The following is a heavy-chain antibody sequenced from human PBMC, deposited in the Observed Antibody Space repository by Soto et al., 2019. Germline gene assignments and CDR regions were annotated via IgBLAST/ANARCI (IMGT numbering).Heavy chain of an antibody. CDR1: GGSINSGFYY. D-gene: IGHD4-17*01. V-gene: IGHV4-31*03. Sequence: SETLSLTCTVSGGSINSGFYYWTWIRQLPGKGLEWIGYIHNSGTTYYRASLKSRVTISIDTSKNKFSLMMSSVTAADTAVYYCASDDFGDAGPYWGQGTLVTVSS. J-gene: IGHJ4*02. CDR2: IHNSGTT. CDR3: ASDDFGDAGPY.